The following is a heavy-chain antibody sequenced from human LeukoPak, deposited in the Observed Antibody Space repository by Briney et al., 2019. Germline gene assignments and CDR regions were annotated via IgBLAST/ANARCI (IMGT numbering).Heavy chain of an antibody. V-gene: IGHV3-53*04. CDR3: ARGLYP. CDR1: GGSFSGYY. J-gene: IGHJ5*02. CDR2: IYSGGST. Sequence: ETLSLTCAVYGGSFSGYYWSWVRQAPGKGLEWVSVIYSGGSTYYADSVKGRFTISRHNSKNTLYLQMNSLRAEDTAVYYCARGLYPLGQGTLVTVSS. D-gene: IGHD3-16*01.